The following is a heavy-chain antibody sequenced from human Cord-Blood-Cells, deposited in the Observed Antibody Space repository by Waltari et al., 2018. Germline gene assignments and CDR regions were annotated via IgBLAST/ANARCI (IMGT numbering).Heavy chain of an antibody. CDR2: ISSSSSTI. V-gene: IGHV3-48*02. J-gene: IGHJ4*02. CDR3: ARGRGDSSGYYFDY. Sequence: EVQLVESGGGLVQPGGSLRLSCAASGFTFRSYSMNWVSQAPGKGLEWVSYISSSSSTIYYADSVKGRFTISRDNAKNSLYLQMNSLRDEDTAVYYCARGRGDSSGYYFDYWGQGTLVTVSS. D-gene: IGHD3-22*01. CDR1: GFTFRSYS.